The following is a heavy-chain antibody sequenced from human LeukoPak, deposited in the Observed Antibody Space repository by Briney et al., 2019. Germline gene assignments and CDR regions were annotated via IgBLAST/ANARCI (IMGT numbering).Heavy chain of an antibody. V-gene: IGHV3-7*03. CDR1: GFTFSKYW. J-gene: IGHJ4*02. Sequence: PGGSLRLSCAASGFTFSKYWMSWVRQPPGKGLEWVANIKKDGSQKYYVDSVEGRFTISRDNAKNSLYLQMNSLGAEDTAVYFCASAYYYDSPHDFDNWGQGTLVTVAS. D-gene: IGHD3-22*01. CDR3: ASAYYYDSPHDFDN. CDR2: IKKDGSQK.